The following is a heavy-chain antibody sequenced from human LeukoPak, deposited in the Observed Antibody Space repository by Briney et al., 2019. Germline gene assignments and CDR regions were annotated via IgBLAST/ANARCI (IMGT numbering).Heavy chain of an antibody. Sequence: EGSLRLSCAASGFTFSSYWMHWVRQAPGKGLVWVSRINSDGSSTSYADSVKGRFTISRDNAKNTLYLQMNSLRAEDTAVYYCARSYGAGRFDYWGQGTLVTVSS. CDR1: GFTFSSYW. CDR2: INSDGSST. D-gene: IGHD1-26*01. J-gene: IGHJ4*02. V-gene: IGHV3-74*01. CDR3: ARSYGAGRFDY.